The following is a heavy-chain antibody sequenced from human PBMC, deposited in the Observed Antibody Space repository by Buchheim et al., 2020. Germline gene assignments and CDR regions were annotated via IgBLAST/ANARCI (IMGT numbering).Heavy chain of an antibody. CDR3: VRYYGDYSLDY. D-gene: IGHD4-17*01. V-gene: IGHV3-30-3*01. CDR2: ISYDGSNK. Sequence: VQLVESGGGFVQPGGSLRLSCAASGFAFSSYAMHWVRQAPGKGLEWVTVISYDGSNKYYADSVKGRFTISRDNSKKTLYLQMNSLRAEDTAVYYCVRYYGDYSLDYWGQGTL. CDR1: GFAFSSYA. J-gene: IGHJ4*02.